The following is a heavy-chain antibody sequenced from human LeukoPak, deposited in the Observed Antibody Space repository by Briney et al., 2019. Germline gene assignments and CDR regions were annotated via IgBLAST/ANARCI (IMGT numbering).Heavy chain of an antibody. V-gene: IGHV3-53*01. Sequence: GGSLGLSCAASGLFVSSDHMTWVRQAPGQGLEWVSVIYTGGTTHYADSVEGRFTISRDESKNTLFLQMNSLTAEDTAVYYCAKDRRYSSSSVGLYFDYWGQGTLVTVSS. CDR1: GLFVSSDH. CDR2: IYTGGTT. J-gene: IGHJ4*02. CDR3: AKDRRYSSSSVGLYFDY. D-gene: IGHD6-6*01.